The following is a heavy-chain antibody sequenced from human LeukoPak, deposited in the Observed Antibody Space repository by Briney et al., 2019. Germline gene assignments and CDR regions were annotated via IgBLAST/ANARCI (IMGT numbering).Heavy chain of an antibody. CDR2: IYYSGST. D-gene: IGHD3-3*01. Sequence: SETLSLTCTVSGGSINTYFWSWIRQPPGKGLEWIGYIYYSGSTNYNPSLKSRVTISVDTSKSQFSLKLSSVTAADTAVYYCARLYYDFWSGYYSYGAYYGMDVWGQGTTVTVSS. CDR3: ARLYYDFWSGYYSYGAYYGMDV. V-gene: IGHV4-59*01. J-gene: IGHJ6*02. CDR1: GGSINTYF.